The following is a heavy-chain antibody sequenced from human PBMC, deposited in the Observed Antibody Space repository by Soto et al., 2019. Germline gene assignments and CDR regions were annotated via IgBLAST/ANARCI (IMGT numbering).Heavy chain of an antibody. J-gene: IGHJ3*02. CDR2: ISYDGSNK. Sequence: QVQLVESGGGVVQPGRSLRLSCAASGFTFSSYAMHWVRQAPGKGLEWVAVISYDGSNKYYADSVKGRFTISRDNSKNTLYLQMNSLRAEDTAVYYCARPLGYYDRVWAFDIWGQGTMVTVSS. CDR3: ARPLGYYDRVWAFDI. V-gene: IGHV3-30-3*01. CDR1: GFTFSSYA. D-gene: IGHD3-22*01.